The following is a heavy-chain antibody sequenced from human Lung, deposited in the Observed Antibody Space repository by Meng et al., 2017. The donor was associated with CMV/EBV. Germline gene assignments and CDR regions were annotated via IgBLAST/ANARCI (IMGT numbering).Heavy chain of an antibody. CDR1: RYTFSDYY. CDR3: ARDFLGSCRSANCYNLTFDY. V-gene: IGHV1-2*02. Sequence: SXXVSXKASRYTFSDYYMHWVRQAPGQGLEWMGWINPKSGGTNYAQTFQGRVTMTRDTSISTAYMELGSLRSDDTAVYYFARDFLGSCRSANCYNLTFDYWGQGTXVTCSS. CDR2: INPKSGGT. D-gene: IGHD2-2*02. J-gene: IGHJ4*02.